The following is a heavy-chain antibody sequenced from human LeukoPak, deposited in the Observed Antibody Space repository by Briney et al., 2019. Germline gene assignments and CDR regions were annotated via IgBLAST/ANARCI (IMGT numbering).Heavy chain of an antibody. CDR1: GFTVSSNY. CDR2: IYSGGST. J-gene: IGHJ4*02. V-gene: IGHV3-66*01. D-gene: IGHD1-26*01. CDR3: ARARWELGTDYFDY. Sequence: GGSLRLSCAASGFTVSSNYMSWVRQAPGKGLEWASVIYSGGSTYYADSVKGRFTISRDNSKNTLYLQMNSLRAEDTAVYYCARARWELGTDYFDYWGQGTLVTVSS.